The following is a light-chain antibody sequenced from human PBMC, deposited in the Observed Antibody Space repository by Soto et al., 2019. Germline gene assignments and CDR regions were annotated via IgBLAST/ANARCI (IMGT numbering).Light chain of an antibody. CDR3: CSYAGSSTYVV. Sequence: QSVLTQPASVSGSPGQSITISCTGTTSDFNYYNSVSWYQHHPGQAPKLMIYEVSKRPSGVSNRFSGSKSGNTASLTISGLQAEDEADYYCCSYAGSSTYVVFGGGTKLTVL. CDR1: TSDFNYYNS. CDR2: EVS. V-gene: IGLV2-23*02. J-gene: IGLJ2*01.